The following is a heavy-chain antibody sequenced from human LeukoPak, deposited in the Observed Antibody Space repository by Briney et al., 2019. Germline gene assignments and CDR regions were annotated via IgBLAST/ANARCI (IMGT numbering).Heavy chain of an antibody. CDR2: INHSVST. CDR1: GGSFSDYY. CDR3: ARDRRGNCSGGSCYSGWFDP. Sequence: SETLSLTCAVYGGSFSDYYWSWIRQPRGKGLEWIGEINHSVSTNYNPSLKRRVTLSLDTSKNKFSLQLSSVSATDTAVYYCARDRRGNCSGGSCYSGWFDPWGQGTLVTVSS. J-gene: IGHJ5*02. V-gene: IGHV4-34*01. D-gene: IGHD2-15*01.